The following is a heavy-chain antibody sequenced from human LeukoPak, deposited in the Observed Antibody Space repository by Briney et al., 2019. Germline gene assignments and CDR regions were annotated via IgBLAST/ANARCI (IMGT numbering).Heavy chain of an antibody. CDR2: MNPNSGNT. Sequence: ASVKVSCKASGYTFTSYDINWVRQATGQGLEWMGWMNPNSGNTGYAQKFQGRVTITRNTSISTAYMELSSLRSEDTAVYYCARGRSYDYVWGSYRYMRAFDIWGQGTMVTVSS. CDR1: GYTFTSYD. J-gene: IGHJ3*02. CDR3: ARGRSYDYVWGSYRYMRAFDI. D-gene: IGHD3-16*02. V-gene: IGHV1-8*01.